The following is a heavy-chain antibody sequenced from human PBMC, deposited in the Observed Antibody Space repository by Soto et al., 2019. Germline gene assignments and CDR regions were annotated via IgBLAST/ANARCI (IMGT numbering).Heavy chain of an antibody. J-gene: IGHJ4*02. CDR2: ISAYNANT. D-gene: IGHD6-13*01. CDR3: ARDLGRAAAAPDPPSDS. Sequence: GASVKVSCKASGYTFTSYGFSWVRQAPGQGLEWMGWISAYNANTKYAQKIQGRVTMTTDTSTSTAYMELRSLRSDDTAVYYCARDLGRAAAAPDPPSDSWGQGTLVTVSS. V-gene: IGHV1-18*01. CDR1: GYTFTSYG.